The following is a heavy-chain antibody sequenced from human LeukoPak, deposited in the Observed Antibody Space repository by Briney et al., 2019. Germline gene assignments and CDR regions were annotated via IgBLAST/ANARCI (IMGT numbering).Heavy chain of an antibody. CDR3: ARLVPAAMPAYYYYGMDV. Sequence: SETLSLTCTVSGGSISSYYWSWIRQPPGKGLEWIGYIYYSGSTNYNPSLKSRVTISVDTSENQFSLKLSSVTAADTAVYYCARLVPAAMPAYYYYGMDVWGQGTTVTVSS. J-gene: IGHJ6*02. CDR1: GGSISSYY. CDR2: IYYSGST. V-gene: IGHV4-59*08. D-gene: IGHD2-2*01.